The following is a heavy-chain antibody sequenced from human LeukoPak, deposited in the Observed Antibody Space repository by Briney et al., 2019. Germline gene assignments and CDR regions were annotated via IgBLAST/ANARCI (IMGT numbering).Heavy chain of an antibody. J-gene: IGHJ3*02. Sequence: GGSLRLSCATSGFSFSSYAMSWVRQAPGKGLEWVSYISSSSSTIYYADSVKGRFTISRDNAKNSLYLQMNSLRAEDTAVYYCARVRAAALFGGNDAFDIWGQGTMVTVSS. CDR3: ARVRAAALFGGNDAFDI. V-gene: IGHV3-48*01. CDR1: GFSFSSYA. CDR2: ISSSSSTI. D-gene: IGHD6-13*01.